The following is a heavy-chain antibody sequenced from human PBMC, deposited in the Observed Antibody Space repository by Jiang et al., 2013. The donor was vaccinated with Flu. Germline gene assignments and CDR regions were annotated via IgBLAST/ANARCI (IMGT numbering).Heavy chain of an antibody. D-gene: IGHD4-17*01. Sequence: GAEVKKPGSSVKVSCKASGGTFSSYTISWVRQAPGQGLEWMGRIIPILGIANYAQKFQGRVTITADKSTSTAYMELSSLRSEDTAVYYCARDFYGDYSPSQYWYFDLWGRGTLVTVSS. CDR3: ARDFYGDYSPSQYWYFDL. V-gene: IGHV1-69*04. CDR2: IIPILGIA. J-gene: IGHJ2*01. CDR1: GGTFSSYT.